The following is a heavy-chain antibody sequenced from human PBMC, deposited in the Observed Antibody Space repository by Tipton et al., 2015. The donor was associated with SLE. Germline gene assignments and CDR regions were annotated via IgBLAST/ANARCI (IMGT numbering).Heavy chain of an antibody. CDR3: ASRRDGRGTWFDP. V-gene: IGHV4-39*07. D-gene: IGHD3-10*01. CDR2: MYYTGST. Sequence: LRLSCTVSGASISSFSYYWGWIRQPPGKGLEWIGNMYYTGSTYYNPSLKSRVTISVDTPKNQFSLKLSSVTAADTAVYYCASRRDGRGTWFDPWGQGTLVTVSS. J-gene: IGHJ5*02. CDR1: GASISSFSYY.